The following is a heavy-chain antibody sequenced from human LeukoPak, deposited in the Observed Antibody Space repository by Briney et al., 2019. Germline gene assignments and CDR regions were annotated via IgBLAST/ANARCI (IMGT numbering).Heavy chain of an antibody. V-gene: IGHV1-2*06. D-gene: IGHD3-22*01. CDR1: GYTLTDYY. CDR2: INPNSGGT. J-gene: IGHJ4*02. CDR3: ARVGYYESSGYYEY. Sequence: APVKVSCKASGYTLTDYYTHWVRQAPGQGLEWMGRINPNSGGTNYAQKFQGRVTMTRDTSISTVYMELSRLRSDDTAVYYCARVGYYESSGYYEYWGQGTLVTVSS.